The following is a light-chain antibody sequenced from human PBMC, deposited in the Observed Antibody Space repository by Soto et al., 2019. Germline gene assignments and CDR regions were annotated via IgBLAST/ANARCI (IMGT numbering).Light chain of an antibody. CDR3: SSYAGSNNPVV. V-gene: IGLV2-8*01. J-gene: IGLJ2*01. CDR2: AVS. CDR1: SSDVGGYNY. Sequence: QSALTQPPSASGSPGQSVTISCTGTSSDVGGYNYVSWYQQHPGKAPKLMIYAVSKRPSGVPDRFSGSKSGNTASLTVSGLQAEDEDDYYCSSYAGSNNPVVFGGGTKLTVL.